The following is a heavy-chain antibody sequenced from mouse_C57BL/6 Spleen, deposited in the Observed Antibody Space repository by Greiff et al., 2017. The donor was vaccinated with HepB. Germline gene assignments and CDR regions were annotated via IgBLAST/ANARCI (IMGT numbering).Heavy chain of an antibody. V-gene: IGHV5-4*01. Sequence: EVKLMESGGGLVKPGGSLKLSCAASGFTFSSYAMSWVRQTPEKRLEWVATISDGGSYTYYPDNVKGRFTISRDNAKNNLYLQMSHLKSEDTAMYYCARERYGSHMDYWGQGTSVTVSS. D-gene: IGHD1-1*01. CDR3: ARERYGSHMDY. CDR1: GFTFSSYA. J-gene: IGHJ4*01. CDR2: ISDGGSYT.